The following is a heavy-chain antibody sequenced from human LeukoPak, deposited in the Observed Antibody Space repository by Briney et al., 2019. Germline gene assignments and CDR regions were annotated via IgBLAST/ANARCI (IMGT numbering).Heavy chain of an antibody. CDR3: ARVVSTIFGVPQDAFYS. V-gene: IGHV1-18*01. J-gene: IGHJ3*02. CDR2: ISAYNGNT. CDR1: GYTFTSYG. D-gene: IGHD3-3*01. Sequence: ASVNVSCKASGYTFTSYGISWVRQAPAPGNEWMGWISAYNGNTNYAHPLQGRVTITTDTSTSKAYIELRSLRTDDTAVYYYARVVSTIFGVPQDAFYSCGQGRMVTVSS.